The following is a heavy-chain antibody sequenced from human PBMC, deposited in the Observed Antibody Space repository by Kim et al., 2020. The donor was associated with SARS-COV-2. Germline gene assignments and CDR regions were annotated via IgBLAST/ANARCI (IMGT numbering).Heavy chain of an antibody. CDR3: VRRAGVLLWFGESYTLGFDY. Sequence: SETLSLTCAVYGGSFSGYYWSWIRQPPGKGLEWIGEINHSGSTNYNPSLKSRVTISVDTSKNQFSLKLSSVTAADTAVYYCVRRAGVLLWFGESYTLGFDYWGQGTLVTVSS. V-gene: IGHV4-34*01. J-gene: IGHJ4*02. CDR1: GGSFSGYY. D-gene: IGHD3-10*01. CDR2: INHSGST.